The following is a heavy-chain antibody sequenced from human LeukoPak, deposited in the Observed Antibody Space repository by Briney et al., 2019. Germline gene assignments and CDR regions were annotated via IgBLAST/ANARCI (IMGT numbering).Heavy chain of an antibody. CDR2: IKQDGSEK. D-gene: IGHD3-22*01. J-gene: IGHJ4*02. V-gene: IGHV3-7*04. Sequence: GGSLRLSCAASGFTFSSYWMSWVRQAPGKGLEWVANIKQDGSEKYYADSVKGRFTISRDNAKNSLYLQMNSLRAEDTAVYYCARVAYYYDSSGYSNFFDYWGQGTLVTVSS. CDR3: ARVAYYYDSSGYSNFFDY. CDR1: GFTFSSYW.